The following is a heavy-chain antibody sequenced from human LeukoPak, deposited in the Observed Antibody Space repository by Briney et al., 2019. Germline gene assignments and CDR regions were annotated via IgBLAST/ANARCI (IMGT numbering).Heavy chain of an antibody. J-gene: IGHJ5*02. Sequence: AGGSLRLSCTASEFTFNNSAMGWVRQAPGKGLEWVSSISSTGRRTDYADSVKGRFTISRDNSKNTLYLQMNSLRAEDTAVYYCAKAWVPNSSGWSHWFDPWGQGTLVTVSS. CDR1: EFTFNNSA. CDR2: ISSTGRRT. V-gene: IGHV3-23*01. CDR3: AKAWVPNSSGWSHWFDP. D-gene: IGHD6-19*01.